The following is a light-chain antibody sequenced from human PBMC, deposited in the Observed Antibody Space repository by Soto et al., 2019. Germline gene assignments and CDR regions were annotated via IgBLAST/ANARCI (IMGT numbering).Light chain of an antibody. V-gene: IGKV3-15*01. CDR1: QSVSSD. CDR3: QQYNTWPRT. Sequence: ETVMTQSPATLSVSPGERATLSCRASQSVSSDLAWYQQKPGQAPRLLIFGASTRATSIPARFTGSRSGTEFTLTISSLQSEDFAVYYCQQYNTWPRTFGQGTKVDIK. J-gene: IGKJ1*01. CDR2: GAS.